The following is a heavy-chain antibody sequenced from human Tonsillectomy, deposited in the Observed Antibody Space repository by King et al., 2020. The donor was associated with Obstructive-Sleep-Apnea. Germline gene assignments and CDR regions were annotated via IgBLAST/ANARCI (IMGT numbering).Heavy chain of an antibody. D-gene: IGHD6-13*01. Sequence: VQLVESGGGVVQPGRSLRLSCAASGFTFSSYAMHWVRQAPGKGLEWVAVISYDGSNKYYADSVKGRFTISRANSKNTLYLQMNSLRAEDTAVYYCAREGVHGLSIAAALPHYYGMDVWGQGTTVTVSS. J-gene: IGHJ6*02. V-gene: IGHV3-30*04. CDR1: GFTFSSYA. CDR2: ISYDGSNK. CDR3: AREGVHGLSIAAALPHYYGMDV.